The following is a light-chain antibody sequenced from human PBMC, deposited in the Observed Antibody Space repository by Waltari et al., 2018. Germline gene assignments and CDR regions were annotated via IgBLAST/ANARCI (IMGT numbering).Light chain of an antibody. V-gene: IGLV2-11*01. CDR2: AVS. Sequence: QSALTQPRSVSGSPGQSVTISCTGTSSDVGGYNYVSWYQQHPGKAPKLMIYAVSERPSGVPDHFSVSKSGTTASLTISGLQAEDEADYYCCSYAGGYTYVFGIGTKVTVL. CDR3: CSYAGGYTYV. J-gene: IGLJ1*01. CDR1: SSDVGGYNY.